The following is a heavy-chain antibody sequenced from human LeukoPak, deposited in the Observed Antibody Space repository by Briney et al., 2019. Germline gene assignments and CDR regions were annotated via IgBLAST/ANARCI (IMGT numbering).Heavy chain of an antibody. CDR2: ISAYNGNT. CDR3: AKDYSSGWYGIFDY. Sequence: ASVKVSCKASGYTFTSYGISWVRQAPGQGLEWMGWISAYNGNTNYAQKLQGRVTMTTDTSTSTAYMELRSLRSDDTALYYCAKDYSSGWYGIFDYWGQGTLVTVSS. D-gene: IGHD6-19*01. CDR1: GYTFTSYG. J-gene: IGHJ4*02. V-gene: IGHV1-18*01.